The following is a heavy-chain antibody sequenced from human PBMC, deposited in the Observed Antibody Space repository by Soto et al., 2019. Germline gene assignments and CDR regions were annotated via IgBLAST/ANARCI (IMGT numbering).Heavy chain of an antibody. J-gene: IGHJ6*02. Sequence: SETLSLTCTVSGGSISSYYWSWIRQPPGKGLEWIGYIYYSGSTNYNPSLKSRVTISVDTSKNQFSLKLSSVTAADTAVYYCARDRVVVVAATTEIYYYYGMDAWGQGTTVTVSS. CDR1: GGSISSYY. CDR2: IYYSGST. D-gene: IGHD2-15*01. V-gene: IGHV4-59*01. CDR3: ARDRVVVVAATTEIYYYYGMDA.